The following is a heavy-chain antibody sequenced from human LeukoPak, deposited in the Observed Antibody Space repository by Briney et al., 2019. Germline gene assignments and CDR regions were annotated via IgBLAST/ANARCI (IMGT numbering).Heavy chain of an antibody. J-gene: IGHJ4*02. CDR2: IHTSGST. V-gene: IGHV4-4*07. CDR1: GDSISSSY. CDR3: SRVRLGRGLDY. D-gene: IGHD6-19*01. Sequence: SETLSLTCTVSGDSISSSYWGWIRQPAGKGLEWIGRIHTSGSTYYSPSLKSRVTMSVDTSTNQFSLKLSSVTAADTAMYYCSRVRLGRGLDYWGQGTLVTVSS.